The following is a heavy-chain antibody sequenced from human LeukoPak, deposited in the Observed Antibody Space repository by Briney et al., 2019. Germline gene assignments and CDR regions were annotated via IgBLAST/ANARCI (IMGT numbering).Heavy chain of an antibody. V-gene: IGHV4-59*01. CDR3: ARGEDIVSTISGDAFDI. CDR1: GGSISSYF. CDR2: IYYGGST. Sequence: PSETLSLTCTVSGGSISSYFWNWIRQPPGKGLERIGYIYYGGSTNYNPSLKSRVTISVDTSKNQFSLNLNSVTAADTAVYYCARGEDIVSTISGDAFDIWGQGTMVTVAS. J-gene: IGHJ3*02. D-gene: IGHD5/OR15-5a*01.